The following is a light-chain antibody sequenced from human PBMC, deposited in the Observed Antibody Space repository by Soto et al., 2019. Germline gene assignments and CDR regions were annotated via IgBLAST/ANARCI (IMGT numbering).Light chain of an antibody. V-gene: IGLV2-14*01. CDR1: SSDIGGYNF. J-gene: IGLJ2*01. Sequence: QSALTQPASVSGSPGQSLTISCTGTSSDIGGYNFVSWYQHHPGKAPKLIIYEVSIRPSGISDRFSGSKSGNTAYLTISGLQDDDDERFYCSPQKSRRTVVFGGGTKLTVL. CDR3: SPQKSRRTVV. CDR2: EVS.